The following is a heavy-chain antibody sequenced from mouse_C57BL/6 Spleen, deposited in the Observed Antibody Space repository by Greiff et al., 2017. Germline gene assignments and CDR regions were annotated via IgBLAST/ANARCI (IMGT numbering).Heavy chain of an antibody. CDR3: TRTYDGDYGLFDY. CDR1: GYTFTSYG. J-gene: IGHJ3*01. Sequence: QVQLQQSGPELVRPGASVKLSCKASGYTFTSYGISWVKQRTGQGLEWIGGIYPRGGNTYCNEKFKGKATLTADTSSSTAYMELRSLTSEDSAVYCGTRTYDGDYGLFDYWGQGTLVTVSA. D-gene: IGHD2-3*01. CDR2: IYPRGGNT. V-gene: IGHV1-81*01.